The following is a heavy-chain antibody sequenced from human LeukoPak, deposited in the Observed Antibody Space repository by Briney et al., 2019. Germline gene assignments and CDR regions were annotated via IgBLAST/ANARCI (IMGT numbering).Heavy chain of an antibody. J-gene: IGHJ4*02. D-gene: IGHD5-18*01. V-gene: IGHV3-23*01. CDR2: IFGSSGSP. CDR3: GKTTVGYSSGQRPAWPVDY. CDR1: GFTFGSHA. Sequence: GGSLRLSCEASGFTFGSHAMYWVRQAPGKGLEWVAGIFGSSGSPHYADPVKGRFTISRDSSRNAVYLQTNSLSDEDTAVYYCGKTTVGYSSGQRPAWPVDYWGQGTLVTVSS.